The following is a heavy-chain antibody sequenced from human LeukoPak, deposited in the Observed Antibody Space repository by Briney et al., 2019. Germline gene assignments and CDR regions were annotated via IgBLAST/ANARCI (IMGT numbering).Heavy chain of an antibody. V-gene: IGHV4-30-4*01. D-gene: IGHD3-9*01. Sequence: PSGTLSLTCIVSGVSISSGDYYWGWIRQPPGKGLEWLGNIFSSGATYYNPSLKSRVTISVDTSKNQFSLRLSSVTAADTAVYYCARDLAPINDAFNIWGQGTMVTVSS. CDR2: IFSSGAT. J-gene: IGHJ3*02. CDR1: GVSISSGDYY. CDR3: ARDLAPINDAFNI.